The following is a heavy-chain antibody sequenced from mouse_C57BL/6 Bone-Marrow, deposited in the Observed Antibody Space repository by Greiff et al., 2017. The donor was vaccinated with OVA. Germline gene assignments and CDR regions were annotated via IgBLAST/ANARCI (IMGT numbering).Heavy chain of an antibody. D-gene: IGHD2-4*01. CDR2: IHPNSGST. CDR3: ARSVYDYDFDY. CDR1: GYTFTSYW. J-gene: IGHJ2*01. V-gene: IGHV1-64*01. Sequence: QVQLQQPGAELVKPGASVKLSCKASGYTFTSYWMHWVKQRPGQGLEWIGMIHPNSGSTNYNEKFKSKATLTVDKSSSTAYMQLSSLTSEDSAVYYCARSVYDYDFDYWGQGTTLTVSS.